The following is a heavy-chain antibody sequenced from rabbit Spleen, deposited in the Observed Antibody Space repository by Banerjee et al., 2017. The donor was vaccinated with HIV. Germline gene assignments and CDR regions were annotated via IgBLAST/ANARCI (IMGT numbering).Heavy chain of an antibody. J-gene: IGHJ4*01. CDR1: GFTLSSYW. D-gene: IGHD4-1*01. V-gene: IGHV1S45*01. Sequence: QEQVEESGGALVTPGGTLTLTCTASGFTLSSYWMCWVRQAPGKGLEWIACIYGGDGVSTAYASWAKGRFTISKTSSTTVTLQMTSLTAADTATYFCARDGYSRGWGIILYYFNLWGPGTLVTVS. CDR2: IYGGDGVST. CDR3: ARDGYSRGWGIILYYFNL.